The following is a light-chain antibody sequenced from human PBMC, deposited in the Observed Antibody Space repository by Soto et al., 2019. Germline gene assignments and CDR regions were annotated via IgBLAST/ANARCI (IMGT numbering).Light chain of an antibody. CDR1: SSNIGADYD. CDR2: GHS. V-gene: IGLV1-40*01. Sequence: QSVLTQPPSVSGAPGQRVTISCTGSSSNIGADYDIHWYQHLPGTAPKLLLYGHSNRPSGVPDRFSGSKSGTSASLAITGLQAEDEADYYCQSYDSSLSGYVFGTGNKV. J-gene: IGLJ1*01. CDR3: QSYDSSLSGYV.